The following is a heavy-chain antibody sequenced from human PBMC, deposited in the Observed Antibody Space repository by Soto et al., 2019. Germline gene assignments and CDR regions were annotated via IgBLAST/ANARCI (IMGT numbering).Heavy chain of an antibody. CDR2: IYYSGST. Sequence: KPSETLSLTCTVSGGSVSSGDYFWSWLRQSPGKRLEWIAYIYYSGSTNYNPSLKSRATISVDTSKSQGSLTLTSMTAADAALYYCARSPNYYYYGFDFWGQGTAVTVSS. D-gene: IGHD3-10*01. V-gene: IGHV4-61*08. J-gene: IGHJ6*02. CDR1: GGSVSSGDYF. CDR3: ARSPNYYYYGFDF.